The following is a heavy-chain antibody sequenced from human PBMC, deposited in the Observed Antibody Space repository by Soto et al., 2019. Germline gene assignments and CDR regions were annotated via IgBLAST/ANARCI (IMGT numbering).Heavy chain of an antibody. V-gene: IGHV4-39*01. CDR2: IYYSGRT. CDR3: ARQRTTVVTQAYFDH. Sequence: SETLSLTCIVSGESISSSSYYWGWIRQPPGKGLEWIGSIYYSGRTYYNPSFKSRVTISIDTSKNQFSLKLSSVTATDTAVYYCARQRTTVVTQAYFDHWGQGALVT. J-gene: IGHJ4*02. CDR1: GESISSSSYY. D-gene: IGHD2-21*02.